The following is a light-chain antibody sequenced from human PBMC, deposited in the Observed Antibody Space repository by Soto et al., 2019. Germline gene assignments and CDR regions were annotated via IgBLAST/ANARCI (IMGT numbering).Light chain of an antibody. V-gene: IGKV1-17*03. Sequence: DIQMTQSPSAMSASVGDRVTITGRASQGISNYFAWFQQKPWQVPKRLIYAASSLQSGVPSRFSGSGSGTEFTLTIRILQTEDFATYYCLQHNIYPLTFGGGTKVEIK. CDR1: QGISNY. CDR2: AAS. J-gene: IGKJ4*01. CDR3: LQHNIYPLT.